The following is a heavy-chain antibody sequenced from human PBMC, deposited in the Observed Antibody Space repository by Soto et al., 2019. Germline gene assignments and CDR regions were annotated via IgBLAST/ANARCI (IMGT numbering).Heavy chain of an antibody. CDR2: IYYSGST. V-gene: IGHV4-59*01. Sequence: QVQLQESGPGLVKPSETLSLTCTVSGGSISSYYWSWIRQPPGKGLEWIGYIYYSGSTNYNPSLKSRVTISVDTSKNQFSLKLSSVTAEDTAVYYCARDGVVAAKPFDFWGQGTLVTVSS. CDR3: ARDGVVAAKPFDF. CDR1: GGSISSYY. D-gene: IGHD2-15*01. J-gene: IGHJ4*02.